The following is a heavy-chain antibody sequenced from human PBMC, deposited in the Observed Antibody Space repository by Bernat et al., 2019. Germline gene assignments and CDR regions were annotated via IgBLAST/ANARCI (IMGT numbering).Heavy chain of an antibody. V-gene: IGHV4-31*03. CDR2: IYYSGST. CDR1: GGSISSGGYY. D-gene: IGHD3-10*01. J-gene: IGHJ5*02. CDR3: ARVPMVRGVIGGVWWFDP. Sequence: QVQLQESGPGLVKPSETLSLTCTVSGGSISSGGYYWSWIRQHPGKGLEWIGYIYYSGSTYYNPSLKSRVTISVDTSKNQFSLKLSSVTAADTAVYYCARVPMVRGVIGGVWWFDPWGQGTLVTVSS.